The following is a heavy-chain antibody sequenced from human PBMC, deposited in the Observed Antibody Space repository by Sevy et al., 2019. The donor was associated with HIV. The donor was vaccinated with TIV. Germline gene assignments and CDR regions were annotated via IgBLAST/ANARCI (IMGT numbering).Heavy chain of an antibody. J-gene: IGHJ6*02. V-gene: IGHV1-69*13. D-gene: IGHD2-21*01. Sequence: ASVKVSCKASGGTFSSYDINWVRQAPGQGLEWMGQIIPIFGTVSYAQKFQGRVTITADESTSTAYMDLSSLRSEDTAVYSCARGGGAGDHGMDVWGQGTTVTVSS. CDR1: GGTFSSYD. CDR2: IIPIFGTV. CDR3: ARGGGAGDHGMDV.